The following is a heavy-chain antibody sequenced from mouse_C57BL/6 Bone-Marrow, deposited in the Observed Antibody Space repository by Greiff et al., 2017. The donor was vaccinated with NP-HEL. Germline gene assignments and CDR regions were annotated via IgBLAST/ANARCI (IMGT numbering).Heavy chain of an antibody. J-gene: IGHJ1*03. CDR3: ARRGIFYYYGSSYGWYFDV. CDR2: IPPNSGST. D-gene: IGHD1-1*01. V-gene: IGHV1-64*01. CDR1: GYTFTSYW. Sequence: VQLQQPGAELVKPGASVKLSCKASGYTFTSYWMHWVKQRPGQGLEWIGMIPPNSGSTNYNEKFKSKATLTVDNSSSTAYMQLSSLTSEDSAVYYCARRGIFYYYGSSYGWYFDVWGTGTTVTVSS.